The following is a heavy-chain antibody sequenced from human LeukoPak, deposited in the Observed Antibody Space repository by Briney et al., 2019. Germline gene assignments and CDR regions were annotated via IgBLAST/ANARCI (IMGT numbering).Heavy chain of an antibody. D-gene: IGHD2-15*01. CDR1: GGSFSGYY. J-gene: IGHJ4*02. V-gene: IGHV4-34*01. Sequence: SETLSLTCAVYGGSFSGYYWSWIRQPPGKGLEWIGEINHSGSTNYNPSLKSRVTISVDTSKNQFSLKLSSVTAADTAVYYCARFAPRGVRGSYWGQGTLVTVSS. CDR2: INHSGST. CDR3: ARFAPRGVRGSY.